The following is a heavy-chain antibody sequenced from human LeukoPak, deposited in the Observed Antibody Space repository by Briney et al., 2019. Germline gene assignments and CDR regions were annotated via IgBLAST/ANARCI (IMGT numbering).Heavy chain of an antibody. V-gene: IGHV3-30*02. J-gene: IGHJ3*02. D-gene: IGHD3-10*01. Sequence: GGSLRLSCAASGFTFSTHGMHWVRQAPGKGLEWVAFIRYDGINKYCADSVKGRFTISRDSFKNTLYLQMNSLRPEDTAVYYCAKEGDYYGSGSYRDGFDIWGQGTRATVSS. CDR2: IRYDGINK. CDR1: GFTFSTHG. CDR3: AKEGDYYGSGSYRDGFDI.